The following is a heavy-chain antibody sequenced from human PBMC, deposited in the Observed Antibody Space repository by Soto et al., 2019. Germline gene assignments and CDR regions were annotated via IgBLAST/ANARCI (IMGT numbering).Heavy chain of an antibody. V-gene: IGHV1-69*02. CDR2: IIPILGIA. J-gene: IGHJ4*02. CDR3: ARGYSGLYYFDY. Sequence: GASVKVSCKASGGTFSSYTISWVRQAPGQGLEWMGRIIPILGIANYAQKFQGRVTITADKSTSTAYMELSSLRSEDTAVYYCARGYSGLYYFDYWGQGTLVTVSS. D-gene: IGHD5-12*01. CDR1: GGTFSSYT.